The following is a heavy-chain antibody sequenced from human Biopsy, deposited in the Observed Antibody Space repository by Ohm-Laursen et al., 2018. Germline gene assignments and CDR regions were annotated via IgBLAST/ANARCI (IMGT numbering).Heavy chain of an antibody. J-gene: IGHJ4*02. CDR2: IYYSGST. V-gene: IGHV4-59*01. CDR1: GVSISSYF. D-gene: IGHD2-21*02. Sequence: SETLSLTCAVSGVSISSYFWSWIRQPPGKGLEWIGDIYYSGSTKYNPSLKSRVTISVDMSKSQLSLKLTSVTTADTAVYYCARGNEVMVTGPYFFDYWGQGTLVSVSS. CDR3: ARGNEVMVTGPYFFDY.